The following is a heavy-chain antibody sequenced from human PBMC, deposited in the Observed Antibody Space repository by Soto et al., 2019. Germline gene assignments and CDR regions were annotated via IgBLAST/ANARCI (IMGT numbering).Heavy chain of an antibody. D-gene: IGHD5-12*01. CDR2: IYPGDSDT. Sequence: GESLKISCKGSGYSFTSYWIGLVRQMPGKGLEWMGIIYPGDSDTRYSPSFQGQVTISADKSISTAYLQWSSLKASDTAMYYCASQEMATKNVDAFDIWGQGTMVTVSS. J-gene: IGHJ3*02. CDR1: GYSFTSYW. CDR3: ASQEMATKNVDAFDI. V-gene: IGHV5-51*01.